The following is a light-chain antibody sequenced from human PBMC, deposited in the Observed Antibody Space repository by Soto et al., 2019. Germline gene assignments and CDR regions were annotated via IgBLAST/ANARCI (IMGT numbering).Light chain of an antibody. CDR1: QSISSSY. CDR3: QQYSGPPSLT. J-gene: IGKJ4*01. Sequence: ENVLTQSPGTLSLSPGERATLSCRASQSISSSYLAWYQQKPGHPPRLLIYGASNRATGIPDRFSGSRSGTEYTITISRLEPEDFAVYYCQQYSGPPSLTFGGGTKVEIK. CDR2: GAS. V-gene: IGKV3-20*01.